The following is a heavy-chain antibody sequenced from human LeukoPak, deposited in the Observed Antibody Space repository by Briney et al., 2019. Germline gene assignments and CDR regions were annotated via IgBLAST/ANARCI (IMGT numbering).Heavy chain of an antibody. Sequence: GGSLRLSCAASGFTFSSYGMSWVRQAPGKGLEWVSGISGSGASTSYADSVKGRFTISRDNSKSTLYLQMNSPRADDTALYYCAKGGHTYGDYWGQGTLVTVSS. J-gene: IGHJ4*02. D-gene: IGHD5-18*01. CDR2: ISGSGAST. V-gene: IGHV3-23*01. CDR3: AKGGHTYGDY. CDR1: GFTFSSYG.